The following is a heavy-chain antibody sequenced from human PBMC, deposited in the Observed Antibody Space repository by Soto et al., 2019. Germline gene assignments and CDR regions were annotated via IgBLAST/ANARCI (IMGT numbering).Heavy chain of an antibody. Sequence: QVQLVQSAAEVKKPGASVKVSCKASGYTLTNYAISWVRQAPGQGPEWMGWINTYNGNSNYAQKFQGRVTMTTDTSTNTAYMDRRSLPSDDTAVYYCARDCTGGSCFCIYWGQGTLVTVSS. J-gene: IGHJ4*02. V-gene: IGHV1-18*01. CDR1: GYTLTNYA. CDR2: INTYNGNS. CDR3: ARDCTGGSCFCIY. D-gene: IGHD2-15*01.